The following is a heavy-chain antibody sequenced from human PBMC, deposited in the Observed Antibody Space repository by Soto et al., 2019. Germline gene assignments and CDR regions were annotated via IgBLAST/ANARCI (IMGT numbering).Heavy chain of an antibody. CDR3: ARISRFLRYYHGMDV. J-gene: IGHJ6*02. Sequence: QVQLQQWGAGLLKPSETLSLTCAVYGGSFSGYYWSWIRQPPGKGLEWIGEINHSGSTNYNPSLQRPITISVDTANSPFALRLSSVTAADTAVYYCARISRFLRYYHGMDVWGQGTTVTVSS. D-gene: IGHD3-3*01. V-gene: IGHV4-34*01. CDR2: INHSGST. CDR1: GGSFSGYY.